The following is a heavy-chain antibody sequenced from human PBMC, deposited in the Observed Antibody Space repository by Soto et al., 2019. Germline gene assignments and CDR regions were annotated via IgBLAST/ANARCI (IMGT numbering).Heavy chain of an antibody. CDR3: ARLPVRFLHYSYGMDV. CDR1: GGTFSSYA. CDR2: NIPVFGPA. V-gene: IGHV1-69*12. D-gene: IGHD3-3*01. J-gene: IGHJ6*02. Sequence: QVQLVQSGAEVKKPGSSVKVSCKASGGTFSSYAISWVRQAPGQGLEWMGGNIPVFGPANYAQKFQGRVTIPADESTSTPYMELSSLRSEDTAVYYGARLPVRFLHYSYGMDVWGQGTTVTVSS.